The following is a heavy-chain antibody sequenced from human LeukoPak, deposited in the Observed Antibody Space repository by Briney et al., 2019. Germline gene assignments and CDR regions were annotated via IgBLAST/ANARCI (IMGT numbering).Heavy chain of an antibody. CDR2: INPNSGVT. CDR1: GYTFTDDY. V-gene: IGHV1-2*02. CDR3: ARELGAFDI. Sequence: ASVKVSCKASGYTFTDDYVHWVRQAPGQGLEWMGWINPNSGVTNYAQKFQGRVTMTRDMSISTAYMELSRLRSDDTAVYYCARELGAFDIWGQGTMVTVSS. J-gene: IGHJ3*02.